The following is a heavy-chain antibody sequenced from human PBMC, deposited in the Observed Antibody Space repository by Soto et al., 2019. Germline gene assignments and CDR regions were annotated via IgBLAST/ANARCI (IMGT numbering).Heavy chain of an antibody. CDR3: ARSWATARQWLVLGY. V-gene: IGHV1-2*02. CDR2: INPNSGGT. D-gene: IGHD6-19*01. Sequence: QVQLVQYGAEVKKPGASVKVSCKASGYTFTGYYMHWVRQAPGQGLEWMGWINPNSGGTNYAQKLQGAVTMTRDTSISTAYMELSRLRSDDTAVYYCARSWATARQWLVLGYWGQGTLVTVSS. J-gene: IGHJ4*02. CDR1: GYTFTGYY.